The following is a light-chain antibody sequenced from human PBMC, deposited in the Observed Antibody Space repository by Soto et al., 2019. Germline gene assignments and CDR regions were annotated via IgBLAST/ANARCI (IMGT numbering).Light chain of an antibody. J-gene: IGKJ1*01. Sequence: EIVLTQSPGTLSLSPGERATLSCRASQSVTSNYLAWYQQKPGQAPRLLIYGVSTRATGIPDRFSGSGSGTDFTLTISRLDPEDFAVYYCQQYGTSPRTFGQGTKV. CDR1: QSVTSNY. CDR3: QQYGTSPRT. CDR2: GVS. V-gene: IGKV3-20*01.